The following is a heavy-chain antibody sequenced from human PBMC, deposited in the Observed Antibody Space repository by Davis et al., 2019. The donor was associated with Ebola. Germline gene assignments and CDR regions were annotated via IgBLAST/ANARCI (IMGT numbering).Heavy chain of an antibody. D-gene: IGHD3-3*01. CDR3: ARWGLRGNYDSWSGSDYYFDY. CDR1: GFTFSTYS. J-gene: IGHJ4*02. V-gene: IGHV3-21*01. Sequence: GESLKISCAASGFTFSTYSMSWVRQAPGKGLEWVSSISSDSDYIYYADSAKGRFTLSRDNAKNSLYLQLDSLRDEDTAVYYCARWGLRGNYDSWSGSDYYFDYWGQGTLVTVSS. CDR2: ISSDSDYI.